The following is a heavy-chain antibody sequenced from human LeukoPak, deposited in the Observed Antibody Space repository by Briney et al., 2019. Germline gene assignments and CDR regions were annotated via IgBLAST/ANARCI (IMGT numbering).Heavy chain of an antibody. V-gene: IGHV3-30*02. Sequence: GGSLRLSCAASGFTFSSYGMHWVRQAPGKGLEWVAFIRYDGSNKYYADSVKGRFTISRDNSKNTLYLQMSSLRAEDAAVYYCAKEVEVAGTRYYFDYWGQGTLVTVSS. J-gene: IGHJ4*02. CDR2: IRYDGSNK. CDR3: AKEVEVAGTRYYFDY. D-gene: IGHD6-19*01. CDR1: GFTFSSYG.